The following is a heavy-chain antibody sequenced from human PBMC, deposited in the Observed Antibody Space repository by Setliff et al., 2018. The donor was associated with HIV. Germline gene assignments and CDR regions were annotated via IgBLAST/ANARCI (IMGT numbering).Heavy chain of an antibody. Sequence: GGSLRLSCAASGFSFNDYYMSWVRQAPGKGLEWLSYISDSSTYTHYADSVKGRFTVSRDNAKNALYLQMNGLKAEDTAMYYCTKGRTYYDILTGRKTNDYWGQGTLVTVSS. CDR3: TKGRTYYDILTGRKTNDY. CDR2: ISDSSTYT. J-gene: IGHJ4*02. D-gene: IGHD3-9*01. CDR1: GFSFNDYY. V-gene: IGHV3-11*03.